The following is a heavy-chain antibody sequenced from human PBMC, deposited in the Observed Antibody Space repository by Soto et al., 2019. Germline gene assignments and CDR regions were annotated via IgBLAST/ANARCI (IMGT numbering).Heavy chain of an antibody. CDR2: INPNSGGT. Sequence: QVQLVQSGAEVKKPVASVKVSCKASGYTFTGYYMHWVRQAPGQGLEWMGWINPNSGGTNYAQKFQGWVTMTRDTSISTAYMELSRLRSDDTAVYYCARGQLELLSVVCLDYWGQGTLVTVSS. V-gene: IGHV1-2*04. D-gene: IGHD1-7*01. CDR3: ARGQLELLSVVCLDY. J-gene: IGHJ4*02. CDR1: GYTFTGYY.